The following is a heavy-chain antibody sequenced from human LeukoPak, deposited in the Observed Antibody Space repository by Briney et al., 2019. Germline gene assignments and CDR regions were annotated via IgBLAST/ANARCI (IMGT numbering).Heavy chain of an antibody. Sequence: GGSLRLSCAASGFTFSGSAMHWVRQASGKGLEWVGRIRSKANSYATAYAASVKGRFTISRDDSKNTAYLQMNSLKTEDTAVYYCTRPIVGATVIDIWGQGTMVTVSS. CDR1: GFTFSGSA. CDR3: TRPIVGATVIDI. J-gene: IGHJ3*02. D-gene: IGHD1-26*01. CDR2: IRSKANSYAT. V-gene: IGHV3-73*01.